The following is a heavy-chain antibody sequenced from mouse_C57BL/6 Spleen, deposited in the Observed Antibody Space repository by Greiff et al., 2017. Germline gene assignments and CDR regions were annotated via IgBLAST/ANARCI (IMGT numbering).Heavy chain of an antibody. CDR3: ARDSYYSRIWYFDV. Sequence: EVQLVESGGGLVQPGSSMKLSCTASGFTLSDYYMAWVRQVPEKGLEWVANINYDGSSTYYVDSLKSRFIISRDNAKNILYLQMSSLRSEDTARYYCARDSYYSRIWYFDVGGKGTTVTVSS. J-gene: IGHJ1*03. D-gene: IGHD2-5*01. CDR1: GFTLSDYY. V-gene: IGHV5-16*01. CDR2: INYDGSST.